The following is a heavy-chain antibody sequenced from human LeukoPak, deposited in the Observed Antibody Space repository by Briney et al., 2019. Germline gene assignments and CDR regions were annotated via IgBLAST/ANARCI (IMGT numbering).Heavy chain of an antibody. CDR1: GFTFATYA. CDR3: AKDSRFSTYYYDSSGKPYYFDY. CDR2: ISGSGGST. V-gene: IGHV3-23*01. D-gene: IGHD3-22*01. J-gene: IGHJ4*02. Sequence: PGGSLKLSCAASGFTFATYAMRWVRQAPGKGLEWSSGISGSGGSTYYADSVKGRFTISRDNSKNTLYLEMNSLRAEDTAVYYCAKDSRFSTYYYDSSGKPYYFDYWGQVTLVTVSS.